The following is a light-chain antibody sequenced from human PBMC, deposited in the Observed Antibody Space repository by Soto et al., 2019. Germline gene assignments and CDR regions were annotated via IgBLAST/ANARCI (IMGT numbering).Light chain of an antibody. CDR2: GAS. V-gene: IGKV3-15*01. J-gene: IGKJ1*01. Sequence: EIVMTQSPATLSVSPGERATLSCRASESVSTNLAWYQQKPGQAPRLLIYGASTRATGIPDRFSGSGSGTEFTLTISSLQSEDFAVYYCQQRNNWPRTFGQGTKVDIK. CDR3: QQRNNWPRT. CDR1: ESVSTN.